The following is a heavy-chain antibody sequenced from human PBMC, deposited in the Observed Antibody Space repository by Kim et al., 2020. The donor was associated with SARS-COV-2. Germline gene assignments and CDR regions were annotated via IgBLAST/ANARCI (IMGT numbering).Heavy chain of an antibody. J-gene: IGHJ4*02. CDR3: ARGYGGNSVVFDY. D-gene: IGHD2-21*02. V-gene: IGHV4-4*07. Sequence: YNPSLKRRVTMSVDTSKNQFSLKLSSVTAADTAVYYCARGYGGNSVVFDYWGQGTLVTVSS.